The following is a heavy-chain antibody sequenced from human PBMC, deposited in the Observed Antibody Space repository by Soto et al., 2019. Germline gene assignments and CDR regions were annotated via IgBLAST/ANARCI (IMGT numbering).Heavy chain of an antibody. CDR1: GFTLSGYW. V-gene: IGHV3-74*01. J-gene: IGHJ6*02. CDR3: ARRGTGHGMDV. CDR2: INSDGSII. Sequence: EVQLLESGGDLVQTGGSLRLSCAASGFTLSGYWMYWVRQAPGKGLVWVSRINSDGSIIDYADSVKGRITISRDNARNTVFLQMNSLRVEDTAVYYCARRGTGHGMDVWGQGTTVTVSS.